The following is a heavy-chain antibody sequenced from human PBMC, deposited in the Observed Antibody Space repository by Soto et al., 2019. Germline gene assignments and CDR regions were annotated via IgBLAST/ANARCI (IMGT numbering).Heavy chain of an antibody. J-gene: IGHJ6*02. CDR1: GCTFTNYG. V-gene: IGHV1-18*01. Sequence: ASVKVSCKASGCTFTNYGFSWVRQAPGQGLEWMGWISGYNGNTKYAEKFQGRVTMTTDTSTSTAHMELRSLRSDDTAVYYCAREGQAPYYYYGMEVWGQGTAVTVSS. CDR2: ISGYNGNT. CDR3: AREGQAPYYYYGMEV.